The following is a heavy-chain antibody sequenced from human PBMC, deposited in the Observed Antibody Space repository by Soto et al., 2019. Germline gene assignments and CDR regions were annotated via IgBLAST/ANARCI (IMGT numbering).Heavy chain of an antibody. Sequence: EVQLLESGGALVQPGGSLRLACAAFGFPFSTNAMTWVGQAPGKGLEWVSVISIRGGSLYFADPVRGRFTISRDNSKNVLSLEMNSLRAEDTGKYFCAKGSIEYSASVDQWGQGTRVLVSS. J-gene: IGHJ4*02. CDR1: GFPFSTNA. CDR2: ISIRGGSL. CDR3: AKGSIEYSASVDQ. V-gene: IGHV3-23*01. D-gene: IGHD5-12*01.